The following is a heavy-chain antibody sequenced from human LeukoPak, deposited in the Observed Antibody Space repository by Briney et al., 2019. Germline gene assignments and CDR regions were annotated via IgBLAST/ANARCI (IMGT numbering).Heavy chain of an antibody. CDR1: AYTFTIYT. CDR2: INAGNGNT. V-gene: IGHV1-3*01. J-gene: IGHJ4*02. D-gene: IGHD1-26*01. CDR3: ARDRYSGSYGLAY. Sequence: ASVKVSCKASAYTFTIYTIHWVRQAPGQRLEWMGWINAGNGNTRYSQNFQGRVTITRDTSATTAYMELSSLRSEDTAVYYCARDRYSGSYGLAYWGQGTLVTVSS.